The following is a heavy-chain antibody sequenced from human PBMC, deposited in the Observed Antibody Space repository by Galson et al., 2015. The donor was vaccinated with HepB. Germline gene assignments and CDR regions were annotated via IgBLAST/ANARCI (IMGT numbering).Heavy chain of an antibody. CDR2: ISGSGGST. Sequence: SLRLSCAASGFTFSSYAMSWVRQAPGKGLEWVSAISGSGGSTYYADSVKGRFTISRDNSKNTLYLQMNSLRAEDTAVYYCAKDGRSSSWVRGNWFDPWGQGTLVTVSS. CDR3: AKDGRSSSWVRGNWFDP. V-gene: IGHV3-23*01. CDR1: GFTFSSYA. J-gene: IGHJ5*02. D-gene: IGHD6-13*01.